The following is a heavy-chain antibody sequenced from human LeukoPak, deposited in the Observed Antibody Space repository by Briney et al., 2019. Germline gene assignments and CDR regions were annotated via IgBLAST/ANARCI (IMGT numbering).Heavy chain of an antibody. CDR3: DAFDI. CDR2: FSGSGGST. V-gene: IGHV3-23*01. J-gene: IGHJ3*02. D-gene: IGHD3-9*01. CDR1: GFTFNFFA. Sequence: GGSLRLSCAASGFTFNFFAMSWVRQAPGKGLEWVSAFSGSGGSTYYADSVRGRFTISRDNAKNTLYLQMNSLRAEDTAIDWSDAFDIWGQGTMVTVSS.